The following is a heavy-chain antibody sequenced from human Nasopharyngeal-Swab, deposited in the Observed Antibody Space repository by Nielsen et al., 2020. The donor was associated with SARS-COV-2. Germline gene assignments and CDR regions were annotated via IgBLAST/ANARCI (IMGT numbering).Heavy chain of an antibody. CDR3: ASPYQGVIDYYGMDV. D-gene: IGHD3-10*01. CDR2: INPNSGGT. Sequence: ASVKVSCKASGYTFTGYYMHWVRQAPGQGLEWMGRINPNSGGTNYAQKFQGRVTMTRDTSISTAYMELSRLRSDDTAVYYCASPYQGVIDYYGMDVWGQGTTVTVSS. CDR1: GYTFTGYY. V-gene: IGHV1-2*06. J-gene: IGHJ6*02.